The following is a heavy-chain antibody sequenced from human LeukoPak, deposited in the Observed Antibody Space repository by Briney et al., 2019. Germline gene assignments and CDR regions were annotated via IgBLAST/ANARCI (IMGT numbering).Heavy chain of an antibody. CDR2: IYPGDSDT. D-gene: IGHD2-2*01. V-gene: IGHV5-51*01. CDR1: GYSSTSYW. J-gene: IGHJ4*02. CDR3: ARIFAVVPADLDY. Sequence: GESLKISCKGSGYSSTSYWIGWVRQMPAKGLEGMGIIYPGDSDTRYSPSFQGQVTISADKSISTAYLQWSSLKASDTAMYYCARIFAVVPADLDYWGQGTLVTVSS.